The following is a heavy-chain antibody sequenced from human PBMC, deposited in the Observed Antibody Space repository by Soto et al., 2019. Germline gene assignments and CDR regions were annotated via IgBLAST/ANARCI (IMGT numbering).Heavy chain of an antibody. CDR3: AHSMRAQIFSV. Sequence: QSTLKESGPTLVKPTQTLTLTCTFSGFSLSTSVVGVGWVRQPPGKALEWVALIYWDDAKRYSPSLKSRLTITKDTAKNQVVLTMTNLDPVDTATYYCAHSMRAQIFSVWGQGTTVTVSS. D-gene: IGHD3-3*01. V-gene: IGHV2-5*02. CDR1: GFSLSTSVVG. CDR2: IYWDDAK. J-gene: IGHJ6*02.